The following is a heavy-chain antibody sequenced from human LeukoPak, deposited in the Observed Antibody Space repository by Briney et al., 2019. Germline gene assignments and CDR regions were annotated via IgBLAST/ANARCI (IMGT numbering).Heavy chain of an antibody. Sequence: ASVKVSCKASGYTFTSYGISWVRQAPGQGLEWMGWISAYNGNTNYAQKLQGRVTMTTDTSTSTAYMELRSLRSDDTAVYYCAREHCSSTSCSPGAFDPWGQGTLVTVSS. CDR2: ISAYNGNT. CDR3: AREHCSSTSCSPGAFDP. V-gene: IGHV1-18*01. CDR1: GYTFTSYG. J-gene: IGHJ5*02. D-gene: IGHD2-2*01.